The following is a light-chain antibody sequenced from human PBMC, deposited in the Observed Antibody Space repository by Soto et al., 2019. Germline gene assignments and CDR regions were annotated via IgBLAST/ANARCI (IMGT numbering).Light chain of an antibody. V-gene: IGKV1-17*01. CDR3: LQWNTLPLT. J-gene: IGKJ3*01. Sequence: DIQMTQSPSSLSASVGDRVTITCRASQGIRNDFGWYQQKSGKAPKRLIYDAFTLESGVPSRFSGVGSGTEFTLTIRSLQPEDFATYYCLQWNTLPLTFGPGTKVDIK. CDR1: QGIRND. CDR2: DAF.